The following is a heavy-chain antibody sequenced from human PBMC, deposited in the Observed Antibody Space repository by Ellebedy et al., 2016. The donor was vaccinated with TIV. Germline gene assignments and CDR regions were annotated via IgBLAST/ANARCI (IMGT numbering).Heavy chain of an antibody. CDR3: ARDGSYCSGGDCYGY. CDR1: GYTFTSYG. Sequence: ASVKVSCXASGYTFTSYGISWVRQAPGQGLEWMGWISPYNGNTNYAQKFQGRVTITADKSTSTAYMEMSSLRSDDTAVYYCARDGSYCSGGDCYGYWGQGTLVTVSS. V-gene: IGHV1-18*04. D-gene: IGHD2-21*01. J-gene: IGHJ4*02. CDR2: ISPYNGNT.